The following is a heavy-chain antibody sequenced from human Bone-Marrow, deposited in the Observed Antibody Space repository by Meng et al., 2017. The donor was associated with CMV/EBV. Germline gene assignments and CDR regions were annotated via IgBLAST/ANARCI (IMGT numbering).Heavy chain of an antibody. D-gene: IGHD3-22*01. CDR3: AKDEGGEYYYDSSGLPGD. V-gene: IGHV3-74*01. Sequence: GESLKISCAASGFTFSSYWMHWVRQAPGKGLVWVSRINSDGSSTSYADSVKGRFTISRDNSKNTLYLQMNSLRAEDTAVYYCAKDEGGEYYYDSSGLPGDWGQGTLVTVSS. CDR2: INSDGSST. CDR1: GFTFSSYW. J-gene: IGHJ4*02.